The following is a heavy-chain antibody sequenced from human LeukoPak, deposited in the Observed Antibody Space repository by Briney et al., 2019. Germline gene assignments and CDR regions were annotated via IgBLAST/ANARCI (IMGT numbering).Heavy chain of an antibody. CDR1: GYTFTIYG. CDR2: ISAYGNT. J-gene: IGHJ4*02. V-gene: IGHV1-18*01. Sequence: GASVKVSCKTSGYTFTIYGISWVRQAPGQGLEWMGLISAYGNTNYAQNLQGRVTMTTDTSTSTVYMELRSLRSDDTAVYYCARGIIGYYFDYWGQGTLVTVSS. D-gene: IGHD2-15*01. CDR3: ARGIIGYYFDY.